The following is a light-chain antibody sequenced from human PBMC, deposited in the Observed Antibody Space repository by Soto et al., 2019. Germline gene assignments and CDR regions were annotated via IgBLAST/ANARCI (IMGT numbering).Light chain of an antibody. J-gene: IGKJ1*01. V-gene: IGKV1-5*03. CDR1: QSISSR. CDR2: KAS. CDR3: QQYNSYWT. Sequence: DIQMTQSPSTLSASVGDRDTNTCRASQSISSRLAWYQQKPGKAPKLLIYKASSLESGVPSRFSGSGSGTEFTLIISSLQPDDSATYYCQQYNSYWTFGQGTKVDIK.